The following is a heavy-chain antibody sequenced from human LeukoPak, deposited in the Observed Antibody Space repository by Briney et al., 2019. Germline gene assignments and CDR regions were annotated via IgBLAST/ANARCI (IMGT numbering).Heavy chain of an antibody. J-gene: IGHJ4*02. Sequence: PSETLSLTCAVSGGSISSSNWWSWVRQAPGKGLEWVSAISGSGGSTYYADSVKGRFTISRDNSRNTLYLEMNSLRPEDTAIYYCAKPRTTGLGWAQFDYWGQGSLVTVSS. CDR3: AKPRTTGLGWAQFDY. D-gene: IGHD2-8*02. CDR2: ISGSGGST. CDR1: GGSISSSN. V-gene: IGHV3-23*01.